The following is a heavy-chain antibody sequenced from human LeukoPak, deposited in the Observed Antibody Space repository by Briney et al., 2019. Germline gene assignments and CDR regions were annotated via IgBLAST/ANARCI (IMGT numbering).Heavy chain of an antibody. CDR2: VYHSEST. CDR3: ARRRNYGGNSGGFDY. CDR1: GHSISNAYH. Sequence: SETLSLTCTVSGHSISNAYHWGWIRQSPGKGLEWIGSVYHSESTYYNPSLKSRVTISVDTSKNQFSLKLISVTAADTAMYYCARRRNYGGNSGGFDYWGQGTLVTVSS. J-gene: IGHJ4*02. V-gene: IGHV4-38-2*02. D-gene: IGHD4-23*01.